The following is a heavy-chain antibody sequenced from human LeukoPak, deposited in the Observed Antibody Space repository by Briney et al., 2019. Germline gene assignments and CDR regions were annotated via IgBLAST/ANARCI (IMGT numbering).Heavy chain of an antibody. V-gene: IGHV1-2*02. CDR2: INPNSGGT. J-gene: IGHJ3*02. CDR1: GYTFTGYY. D-gene: IGHD6-6*01. Sequence: ASVKVSCKASGYTFTGYYMHWVRPAPGQGLEWMGWINPNSGGTNYAQKFQGRVTMTRDTSISTAYMELSRLRSDDTAVYYCAREAGLGPDAFDIWGQGTMVTVSS. CDR3: AREAGLGPDAFDI.